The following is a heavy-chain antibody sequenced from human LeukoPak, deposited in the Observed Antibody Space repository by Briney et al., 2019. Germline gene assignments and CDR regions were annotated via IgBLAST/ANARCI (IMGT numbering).Heavy chain of an antibody. D-gene: IGHD6-19*01. CDR1: GYTFTDYY. J-gene: IGHJ3*02. Sequence: ASVKVSCKVSGYTFTDYYMHWVQQAPGKGLEWMGLVDPEDGETIYAEKFQGRVTITADTSTDTAYMELSSLRSEDTAVYYCARESRLQWLVPNDAFDIWGQGTMVTVSS. CDR2: VDPEDGET. CDR3: ARESRLQWLVPNDAFDI. V-gene: IGHV1-69-2*01.